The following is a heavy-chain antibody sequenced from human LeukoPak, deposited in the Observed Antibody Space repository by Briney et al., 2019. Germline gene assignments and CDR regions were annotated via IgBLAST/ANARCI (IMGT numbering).Heavy chain of an antibody. Sequence: SETLSLTCTVSGGSVSSGSYYWSWIRQPPGKGLEWIGYIYYSGSTNYNPSLKSRVTISVDTSKSQFSLKLSSVTAADTAVYYCARCFNSAWRTFDYWGQGTLVTVSS. CDR1: GGSVSSGSYY. J-gene: IGHJ4*02. CDR3: ARCFNSAWRTFDY. D-gene: IGHD6-19*01. CDR2: IYYSGST. V-gene: IGHV4-61*01.